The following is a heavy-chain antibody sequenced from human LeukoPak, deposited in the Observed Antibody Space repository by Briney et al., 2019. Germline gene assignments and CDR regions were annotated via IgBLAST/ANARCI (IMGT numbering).Heavy chain of an antibody. V-gene: IGHV3-11*04. D-gene: IGHD4-17*01. J-gene: IGHJ4*02. CDR3: ARGGAATVKYYGDSY. CDR1: GFTFSDYY. Sequence: SGGSLRLSCAASGFTFSDYYMSWIRQAPGKGLEWVSYISSSGSTIYYADSVKGRFTISRDNAENSLYLQMNSLRAEDTAVYYCARGGAATVKYYGDSYWGQGTLVTVPS. CDR2: ISSSGSTI.